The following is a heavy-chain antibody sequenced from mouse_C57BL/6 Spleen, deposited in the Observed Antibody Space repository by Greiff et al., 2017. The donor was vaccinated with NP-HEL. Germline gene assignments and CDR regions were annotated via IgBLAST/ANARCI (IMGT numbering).Heavy chain of an antibody. CDR3: ARSGIYYDYDDGFAY. Sequence: QVQLQQPGAELVKPGASVKMSCKASGYTFTSYWITWVKQRPGQGLEWIGDIYPGSGSTNYNEKFKSKATLTVDTSSSTAYMQLSSLTSADSAVYCCARSGIYYDYDDGFAYWGKGTLVTVAA. CDR2: IYPGSGST. D-gene: IGHD2-4*01. J-gene: IGHJ3*01. V-gene: IGHV1-55*01. CDR1: GYTFTSYW.